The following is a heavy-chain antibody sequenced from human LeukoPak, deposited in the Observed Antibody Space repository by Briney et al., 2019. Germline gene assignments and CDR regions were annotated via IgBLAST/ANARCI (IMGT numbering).Heavy chain of an antibody. CDR3: ATYHPNYYDSSGYYPYYYMDV. CDR1: GFTFSSYS. CDR2: ISSSSSYI. Sequence: GGSLRLSCAASGFTFSSYSMNWVRQAPGEGLEWVSSISSSSSYIYYADSVKGRFTISRDNAKNSLYLQMNSLRAEDTAVYYCATYHPNYYDSSGYYPYYYMDVWGKGTTVTVSS. J-gene: IGHJ6*03. V-gene: IGHV3-21*01. D-gene: IGHD3-22*01.